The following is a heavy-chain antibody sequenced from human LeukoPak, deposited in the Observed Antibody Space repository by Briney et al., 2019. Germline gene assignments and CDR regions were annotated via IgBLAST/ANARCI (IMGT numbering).Heavy chain of an antibody. V-gene: IGHV3-9*01. D-gene: IGHD2-8*01. Sequence: GGSLRLSCVASGFNLEEYAMHWVRQAPGKGLEWVSCISGNSGIVGYADSVKGRFTISRDNAKNSLYLQMNSLRAEDTALYYCTKDRYCTYSRCPTDYWGQGTLVTVSS. CDR2: ISGNSGIV. CDR3: TKDRYCTYSRCPTDY. J-gene: IGHJ4*02. CDR1: GFNLEEYA.